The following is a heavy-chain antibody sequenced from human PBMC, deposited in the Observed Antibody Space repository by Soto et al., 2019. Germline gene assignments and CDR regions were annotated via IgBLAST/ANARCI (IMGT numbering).Heavy chain of an antibody. CDR2: ISSGGTTT. Sequence: EVQLVEFGGGLVQPGGSLRLSCAASGFTFGSHWMHWVRQAPGKGLVYVSRISSGGTTTNYAESVKGRFTISRDNARNTLYLQMNSLRVEDTAVYYCARFGTSYDTSGFLYWGQGTPVTVSS. CDR3: ARFGTSYDTSGFLY. V-gene: IGHV3-74*01. J-gene: IGHJ4*02. CDR1: GFTFGSHW. D-gene: IGHD3-22*01.